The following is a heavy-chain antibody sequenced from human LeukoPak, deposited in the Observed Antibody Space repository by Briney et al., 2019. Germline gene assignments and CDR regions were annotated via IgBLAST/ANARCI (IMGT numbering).Heavy chain of an antibody. V-gene: IGHV5-10-1*01. J-gene: IGHJ5*02. CDR2: IDPSDSYT. Sequence: GESLKISCKGSGYXFTSYWISWVRQMPGKGLEWMGRIDPSDSYTNYSPSFQGHVTISADKSISTAYLQWSSLKASDTAMYYCARLRGYSYGYDWFDPWGQGTLVTVSS. CDR1: GYXFTSYW. D-gene: IGHD5-18*01. CDR3: ARLRGYSYGYDWFDP.